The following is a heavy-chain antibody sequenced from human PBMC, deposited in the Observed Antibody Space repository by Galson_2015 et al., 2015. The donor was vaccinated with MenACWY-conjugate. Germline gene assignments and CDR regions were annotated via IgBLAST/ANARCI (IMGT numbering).Heavy chain of an antibody. J-gene: IGHJ3*02. CDR3: ARDWYYGSGMGGDAFDI. CDR1: GYTFTSYA. V-gene: IGHV1-3*01. CDR2: INAGNGNT. D-gene: IGHD3-10*01. Sequence: SGAEVKTPGASVKVSCKASGYTFTSYAMHWVRQAPGQRLEWMGWINAGNGNTKYSQKFQGRVTITRDTSASTAYMELSSLRSEDTAVYYCARDWYYGSGMGGDAFDIWGQGTMVTVSS.